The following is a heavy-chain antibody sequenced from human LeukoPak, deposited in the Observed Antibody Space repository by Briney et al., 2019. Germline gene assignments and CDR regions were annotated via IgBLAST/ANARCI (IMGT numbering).Heavy chain of an antibody. Sequence: SETLSLTCTVSGGSISSYYWNWIRQPPGKGLEWIAYMHDSGTTKYNPSLKSRVTISVDTSKNHFSLKLNSVTAADTAVYFCARRFNSGWGSFDYWGPGILVTVST. D-gene: IGHD6-19*01. V-gene: IGHV4-59*08. J-gene: IGHJ4*02. CDR3: ARRFNSGWGSFDY. CDR2: MHDSGTT. CDR1: GGSISSYY.